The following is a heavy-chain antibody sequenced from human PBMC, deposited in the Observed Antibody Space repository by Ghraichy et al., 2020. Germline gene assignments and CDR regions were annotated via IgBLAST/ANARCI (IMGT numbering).Heavy chain of an antibody. D-gene: IGHD3-10*01. Sequence: SETLSLTCTVSGGSISSSSYSWGWIRRPPGKGLEWIGSIYYSGSTYYNPSLKSRVTISVDTSKNQFSLKLSSVTAADTAVYYCARDSSPPITPVRWFGEPQDNWFDPWGQGTLVTVSS. CDR2: IYYSGST. CDR1: GGSISSSSYS. V-gene: IGHV4-39*07. CDR3: ARDSSPPITPVRWFGEPQDNWFDP. J-gene: IGHJ5*02.